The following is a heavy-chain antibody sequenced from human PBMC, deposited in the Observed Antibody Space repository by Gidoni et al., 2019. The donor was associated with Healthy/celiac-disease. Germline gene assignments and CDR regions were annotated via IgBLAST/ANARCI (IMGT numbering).Heavy chain of an antibody. V-gene: IGHV3-9*01. CDR1: GFTFDDYA. CDR3: AKWGVYDSSGWESYWYFDL. CDR2: IIWTGGSI. J-gene: IGHJ2*01. Sequence: EVQLVESGGGLVQPGRSLRLSCAASGFTFDDYAMHWVRQAPGKGLEWVSGIIWTGGSIGYADSVKGLFTISRDNAKNSLYLQMNSLRAEDTALYYCAKWGVYDSSGWESYWYFDLWGRGTLVTVSS. D-gene: IGHD3-22*01.